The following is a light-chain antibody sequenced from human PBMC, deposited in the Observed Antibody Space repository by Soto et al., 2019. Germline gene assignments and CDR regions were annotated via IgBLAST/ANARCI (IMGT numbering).Light chain of an antibody. CDR2: GAS. CDR1: QSVSSDY. V-gene: IGKV3-20*01. J-gene: IGKJ1*01. Sequence: EIVLTQSPGTLSLSQGERATLSCRASQSVSSDYFAWYQQKPGQAPRLLIYGASSRATGIPARFSGSGSGTDFTLTISRLEPEDFAVYYCHQYGSSPPRTFGQGTKVDIK. CDR3: HQYGSSPPRT.